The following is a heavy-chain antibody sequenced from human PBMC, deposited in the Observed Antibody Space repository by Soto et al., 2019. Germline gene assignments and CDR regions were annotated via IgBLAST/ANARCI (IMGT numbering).Heavy chain of an antibody. V-gene: IGHV1-69*13. CDR1: GGTFSSYA. D-gene: IGHD6-19*01. CDR3: AREGWVYSSGWYRLNYGMDV. CDR2: IIPIFGTA. Sequence: GPPVKVSCKASGGTFSSYAISWVRQAPGQGLEWMGGIIPIFGTANYAQKFQGRVTITADESTSTAYMELSSLRSEDTAVYYCAREGWVYSSGWYRLNYGMDVWGQGTTVTVSS. J-gene: IGHJ6*02.